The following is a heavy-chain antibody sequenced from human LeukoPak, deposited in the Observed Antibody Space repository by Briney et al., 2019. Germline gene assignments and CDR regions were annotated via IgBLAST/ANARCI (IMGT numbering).Heavy chain of an antibody. CDR2: IIPIFGTA. J-gene: IGHJ5*02. D-gene: IGHD3-10*01. CDR1: GGTFSSYA. V-gene: IGHV1-69*13. CDR3: VSFHYGSGSYRADHSPKFDP. Sequence: ASVKVSCKASGGTFSSYAISWVRQAPGQGLEWMGGIIPIFGTANYAQKFQGRVTITADESTSTAYMELSSLRSEDTAVYYCVSFHYGSGSYRADHSPKFDPWGQGTLVTVSS.